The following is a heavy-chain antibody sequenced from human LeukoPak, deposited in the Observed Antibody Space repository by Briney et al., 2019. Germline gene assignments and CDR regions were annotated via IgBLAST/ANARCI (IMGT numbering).Heavy chain of an antibody. D-gene: IGHD3-10*01. J-gene: IGHJ1*01. CDR3: PKGSNLDERYFQH. CDR2: IRFDGSKK. Sequence: GGPLRLSCAASGFIFSCYAMHWVRQAPGKGLEWVAFIRFDGSKKDYVDTGKGRLSISRDNSKNTLYLQTNSLKAEDTAVYYCPKGSNLDERYFQHWGQGTLVTVSS. V-gene: IGHV3-30*02. CDR1: GFIFSCYA.